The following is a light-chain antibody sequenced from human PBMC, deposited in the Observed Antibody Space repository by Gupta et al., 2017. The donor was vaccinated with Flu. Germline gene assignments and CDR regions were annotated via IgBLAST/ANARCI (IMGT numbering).Light chain of an antibody. CDR2: SNN. CDR1: SSNIGSTI. Sequence: SVLTQAPSASGTHGQRVTISCSGSSSNIGSTIVNWYQHFPGTAPKLLIYSNNQRPSGVPDRVSGSKSGTSASLAISGLQVEDEADYYCAAWDDTLSDQVFGGGTRLTVL. J-gene: IGLJ3*02. V-gene: IGLV1-44*01. CDR3: AAWDDTLSDQV.